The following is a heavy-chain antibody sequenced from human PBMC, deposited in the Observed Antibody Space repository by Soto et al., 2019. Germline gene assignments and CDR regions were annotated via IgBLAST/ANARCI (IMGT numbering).Heavy chain of an antibody. V-gene: IGHV1-8*01. CDR1: GYTFSDFD. J-gene: IGHJ6*02. Sequence: WASVKVSCKASGYTFSDFDINWLRQTSGQGPEWMGWMNAKSGDTFFAQRFHDKFNMTWDTSLTTAYMEVGSLTSDHAAIYYCARGNPFNYAGFDVWGQGTTVTVSS. CDR3: ARGNPFNYAGFDV. CDR2: MNAKSGDT. D-gene: IGHD3-16*01.